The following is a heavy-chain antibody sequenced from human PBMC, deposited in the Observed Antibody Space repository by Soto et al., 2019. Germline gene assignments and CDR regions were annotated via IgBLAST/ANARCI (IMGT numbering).Heavy chain of an antibody. V-gene: IGHV4-34*01. Sequence: PSGTXSLTWSVFVSSCIGYSCSGVRQPPGKGREWVGEIHPSGSTNYNPSLKSRVTISVDTYKSQFSLKLNSATAADTAIYYWARPVLGRTRSSYGPWGEGTLANVS. J-gene: IGHJ1*01. CDR1: VSSCIGYS. D-gene: IGHD6-6*01. CDR3: ARPVLGRTRSSYGP. CDR2: IHPSGST.